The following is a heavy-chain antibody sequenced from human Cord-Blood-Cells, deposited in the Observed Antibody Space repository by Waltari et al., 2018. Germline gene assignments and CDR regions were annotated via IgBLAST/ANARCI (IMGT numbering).Heavy chain of an antibody. CDR2: INHSGST. CDR3: ASHAAAGLGYFDY. V-gene: IGHV4-34*01. J-gene: IGHJ4*02. D-gene: IGHD6-13*01. Sequence: QVQLQQWGAGLLKPSETLSLTCAVYGGSFSGYYWSWIRQPPGKGLEWIGEINHSGSTNYYPSLKSRVTISVDTAKNQFSLKLSSVTAADTAVYYCASHAAAGLGYFDYCGQGTLVTVSS. CDR1: GGSFSGYY.